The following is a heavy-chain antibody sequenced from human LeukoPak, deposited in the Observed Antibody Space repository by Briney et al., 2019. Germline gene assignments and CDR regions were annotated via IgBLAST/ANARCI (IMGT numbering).Heavy chain of an antibody. D-gene: IGHD4-23*01. CDR1: GFTFSSYS. CDR3: ARDLRHPVGGTSY. V-gene: IGHV3-21*01. CDR2: ISPSSNYI. J-gene: IGHJ4*02. Sequence: GGSLRLSCAASGFTFSSYSMNWVRQAPGKGLEWVSSISPSSNYIYYADSVKGRFTISRDNARTSLYLQMNSLRAEDTAVYYCARDLRHPVGGTSYWGQGTLVTVSS.